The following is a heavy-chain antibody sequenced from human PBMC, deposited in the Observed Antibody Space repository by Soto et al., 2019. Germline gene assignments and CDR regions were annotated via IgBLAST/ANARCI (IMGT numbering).Heavy chain of an antibody. CDR1: GFTFISYA. CDR3: ARDHDYDFWSGYYPYGMDV. D-gene: IGHD3-3*01. J-gene: IGHJ6*02. Sequence: WGSLRLSCAASGFTFISYAIHFFRQSPFKWLEWVAVISYDGSNKYYADSVKGRFTISRDNSKNTLYLQMNSLRAEDTAVYYCARDHDYDFWSGYYPYGMDVWGQGTTVTVSS. V-gene: IGHV3-30-3*01. CDR2: ISYDGSNK.